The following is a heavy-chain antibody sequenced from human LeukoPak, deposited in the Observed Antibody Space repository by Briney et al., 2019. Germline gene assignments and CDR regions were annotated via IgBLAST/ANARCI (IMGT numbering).Heavy chain of an antibody. J-gene: IGHJ4*02. D-gene: IGHD2-8*01. V-gene: IGHV3-23*01. Sequence: GGSLRLSCAASGFTFSSYAMTWVRQAPGKGLEWVSVISGSGTNTDYADSVKGRFTISRDNSKNTLYLQMNSLRAEDTAIYYCARRCTIGVCNGGFDYWGQGALVTVSS. CDR1: GFTFSSYA. CDR3: ARRCTIGVCNGGFDY. CDR2: ISGSGTNT.